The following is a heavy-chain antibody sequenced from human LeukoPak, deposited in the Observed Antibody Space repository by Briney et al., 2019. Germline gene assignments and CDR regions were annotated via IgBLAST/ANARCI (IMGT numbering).Heavy chain of an antibody. CDR3: AKDERQQLVRFAFDI. CDR2: ISYDGSNK. D-gene: IGHD6-13*01. Sequence: GGSLRLSCAASGFTFSSYAMHWVRQAPGKGLEWVAVISYDGSNKYYADSVKGRFTISRDNSKNTLYLQMNSLRAEDTAVYYCAKDERQQLVRFAFDIWGQGTMVTVSS. CDR1: GFTFSSYA. V-gene: IGHV3-30-3*01. J-gene: IGHJ3*02.